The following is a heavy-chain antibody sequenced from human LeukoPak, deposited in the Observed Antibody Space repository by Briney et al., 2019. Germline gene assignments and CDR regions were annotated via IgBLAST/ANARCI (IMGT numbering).Heavy chain of an antibody. CDR1: GYTFTGYY. V-gene: IGHV1-2*02. CDR2: INPNSGGT. CDR3: ARVSGARDWYEYYYYMDV. D-gene: IGHD1-1*01. Sequence: ASVKVSCKASGYTFTGYYMHWVRQAPGQGLEWMGWINPNSGGTNYAQKFQGRVTMTRDTSINTAYMELSRLRPDDTAVYYCARVSGARDWYEYYYYMDVWGKGTTVTVSS. J-gene: IGHJ6*03.